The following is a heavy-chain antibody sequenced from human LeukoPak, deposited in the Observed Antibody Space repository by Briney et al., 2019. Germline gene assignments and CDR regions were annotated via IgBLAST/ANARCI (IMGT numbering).Heavy chain of an antibody. CDR1: GGSISSGDYY. CDR2: VHLDGRT. Sequence: SETLSLTCTVSGGSISSGDYYWSWIRQPPGKGLEWIGEVHLDGRTNYNPSLKSRLIMSVDLPENHISLKLTSVTAADTAVYYCAREGGFYRPLDYSGQGTLVTVSS. CDR3: AREGGFYRPLDY. V-gene: IGHV4-39*07. J-gene: IGHJ4*02. D-gene: IGHD3-3*01.